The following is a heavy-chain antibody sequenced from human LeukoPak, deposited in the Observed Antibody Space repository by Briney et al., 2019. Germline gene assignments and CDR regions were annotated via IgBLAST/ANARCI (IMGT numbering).Heavy chain of an antibody. J-gene: IGHJ5*02. CDR2: IIPIFGTA. CDR1: GGTFISYA. D-gene: IGHD4-23*01. V-gene: IGHV1-69*05. CDR3: AYGGNGLRSWFDH. Sequence: GSAVKVSCKASGGTFISYAISWVGQAPGQGREWMGGIIPIFGTANYAQKFQGRVTNNTDESTSTAYMELSSLRSEDTAVYYCAYGGNGLRSWFDHWGQGTLVTVSS.